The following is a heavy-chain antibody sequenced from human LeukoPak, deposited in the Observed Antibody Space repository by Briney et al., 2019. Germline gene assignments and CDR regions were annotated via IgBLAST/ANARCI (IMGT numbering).Heavy chain of an antibody. J-gene: IGHJ4*02. CDR3: ARGDCSSTSCSADY. CDR2: ISYDGSNK. V-gene: IGHV3-30*04. D-gene: IGHD2-2*01. CDR1: GFTFSSYA. Sequence: PGRSLRLSCAASGFTFSSYAMHWVRQAPGKGLEWVAVISYDGSNKYYADSVKGRFTISRGNSKNTLYLQMNSLRAEDTAVYYCARGDCSSTSCSADYWGQGTLVTVSS.